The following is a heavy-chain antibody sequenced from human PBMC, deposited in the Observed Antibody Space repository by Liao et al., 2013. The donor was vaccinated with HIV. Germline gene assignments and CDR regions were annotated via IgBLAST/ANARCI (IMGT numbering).Heavy chain of an antibody. CDR2: IYTSGST. D-gene: IGHD3-22*01. Sequence: QVQLQESGPGLVKPSETLSLTCAVSGGSISSYYWSWIRQPAGKGLEWIGRIYTSGSTNYNPSLKSRVTMSVDTSKNQFSLNVSSVTAADTAVYYCAREGRSDTSGRGIDFWGQGNPRQRLV. V-gene: IGHV4-4*07. CDR3: AREGRSDTSGRGIDF. J-gene: IGHJ4*02. CDR1: GGSISSYY.